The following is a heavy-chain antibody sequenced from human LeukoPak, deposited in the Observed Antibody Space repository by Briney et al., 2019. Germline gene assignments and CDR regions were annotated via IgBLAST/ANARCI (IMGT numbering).Heavy chain of an antibody. D-gene: IGHD2-15*01. CDR2: INTDGSST. J-gene: IGHJ6*03. CDR3: ARDGGGSWYYYYMDV. Sequence: GGSLRLSCAASGFTFSSYWMHWVRQAPGKGLVWVSRINTDGSSTSYADSVKGRFTISRDNAKNTLYLQMNSLRAEDTAVYYCARDGGGSWYYYYMDVWGKGTTVTVSS. V-gene: IGHV3-74*01. CDR1: GFTFSSYW.